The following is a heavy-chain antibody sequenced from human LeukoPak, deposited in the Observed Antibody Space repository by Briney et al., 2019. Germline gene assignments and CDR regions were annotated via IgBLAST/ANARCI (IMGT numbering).Heavy chain of an antibody. CDR3: AKDWYYYDSSGYYYF. V-gene: IGHV3-23*01. J-gene: IGHJ4*02. Sequence: GGSLRLSCAASGFTFSSYAMSWVRQAPGKGLEWVSAIGGSGGSTYYADSVKGRFTISRDNSKNTLYLQMNSLRAEDTAVYYCAKDWYYYDSSGYYYFWGQGTLVTVSS. CDR1: GFTFSSYA. CDR2: IGGSGGST. D-gene: IGHD3-22*01.